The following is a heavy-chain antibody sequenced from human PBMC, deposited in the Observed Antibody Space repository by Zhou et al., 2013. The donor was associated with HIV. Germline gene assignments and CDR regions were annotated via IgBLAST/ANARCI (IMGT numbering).Heavy chain of an antibody. CDR1: GGTFSSYA. V-gene: IGHV1-69*13. CDR3: ARDREKVATQDAFDI. D-gene: IGHD5-12*01. J-gene: IGHJ3*02. Sequence: QVQLVQSGAEVKKPGSSVKVSCKASGGTFSSYAISWVRQAPGQGLEWMGRIIPVFGTAIYAQNFQGRVTFTGDESTSTAYMELSSLRSEDTALYFCARDREKVATQDAFDIWGQGTMVTVSS. CDR2: IIPVFGTA.